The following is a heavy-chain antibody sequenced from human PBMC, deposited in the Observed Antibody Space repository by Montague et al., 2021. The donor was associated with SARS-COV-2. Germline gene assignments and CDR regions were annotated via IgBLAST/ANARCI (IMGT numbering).Heavy chain of an antibody. Sequence: CAISGDSDAIDSAGWNWDKQSPEIGLVRQGMTCFRPEWNNDYAVSVKSRITINPDTSENQFSLQLNSVTPEDTAVYYCARGLWFGELLYYYYYYGMDVWGQGTTVTVSS. CDR3: ARGLWFGELLYYYYYYGMDV. V-gene: IGHV6-1*01. D-gene: IGHD3-10*01. J-gene: IGHJ6*02. CDR2: TCFRPEWNN. CDR1: GDSDAIDSAG.